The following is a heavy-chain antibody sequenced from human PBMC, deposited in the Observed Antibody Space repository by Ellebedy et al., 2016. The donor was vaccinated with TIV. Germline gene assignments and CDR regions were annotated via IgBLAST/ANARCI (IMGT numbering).Heavy chain of an antibody. V-gene: IGHV4-59*08. Sequence: SETLSLTCTVSGGSISSYYWSWIRQPPGKGLEWIGYIYYSGSTNYNPSLKSRVTISVDTSKNQFSLKLSSVTAADTAVYYCARGQGIWSGSGYLDYWGQGTLVTVSS. D-gene: IGHD3-3*01. CDR2: IYYSGST. CDR3: ARGQGIWSGSGYLDY. J-gene: IGHJ4*02. CDR1: GGSISSYY.